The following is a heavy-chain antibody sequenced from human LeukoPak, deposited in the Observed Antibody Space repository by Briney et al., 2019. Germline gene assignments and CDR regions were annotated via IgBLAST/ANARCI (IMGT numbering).Heavy chain of an antibody. Sequence: PSQTLSLTCTVSGGSISSGSHYWSRIRQPAGKGLEWIGRIYTSGSTNYNPSLKSRVTISVDTSKNQFSLKLSSVTAADTAVYYCATEYYYDSSGYSTFDYWGQGTLITVSS. V-gene: IGHV4-61*02. J-gene: IGHJ4*02. D-gene: IGHD3-22*01. CDR1: GGSISSGSHY. CDR3: ATEYYYDSSGYSTFDY. CDR2: IYTSGST.